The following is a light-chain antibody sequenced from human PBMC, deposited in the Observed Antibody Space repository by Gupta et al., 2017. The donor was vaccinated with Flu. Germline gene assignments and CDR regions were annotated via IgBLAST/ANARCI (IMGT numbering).Light chain of an antibody. V-gene: IGLV6-57*01. CDR3: RCFDSGHHRGV. CDR1: RGSIASNY. J-gene: IGLJ3*02. Sequence: ITCTRSRGSIASNYVQWFQQRQRTSTRAVIHVDKKTHYGVADRFSCSVANSSNSASLTITGLRTEDEADYYCRCFDSGHHRGVFGGGTKLTVL. CDR2: VDK.